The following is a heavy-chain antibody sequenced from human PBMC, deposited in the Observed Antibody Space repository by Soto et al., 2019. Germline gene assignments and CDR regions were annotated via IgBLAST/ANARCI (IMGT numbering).Heavy chain of an antibody. CDR2: ISSVSTYI. J-gene: IGHJ6*02. V-gene: IGHV3-21*01. D-gene: IGHD3-9*01. CDR1: GITFNSYS. Sequence: PGGSLRLSXAASGITFNSYSMNWVRQAPGKGLEWVSSISSVSTYIYYADSVKGRFTISRDNAKNSLYLQMNSLRAEDTAVYYCARARYYDILTCYYNQVAMDVWGQGTTVTVS. CDR3: ARARYYDILTCYYNQVAMDV.